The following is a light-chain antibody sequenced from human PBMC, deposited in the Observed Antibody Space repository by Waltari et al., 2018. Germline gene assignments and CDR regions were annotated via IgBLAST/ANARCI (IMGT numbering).Light chain of an antibody. CDR2: VNSDGSH. Sequence: QLVLTQSPSASASLGASVKLTCTLSSGHSSNVVAWHQQQPEKGPRYLMKVNSDGSHSTGDDIPCRVSGSSAGAERDLTISSLQSEDEAAYYCQTGGHGTWVFGGGTKLTVL. CDR3: QTGGHGTWV. V-gene: IGLV4-69*01. J-gene: IGLJ3*02. CDR1: SGHSSNV.